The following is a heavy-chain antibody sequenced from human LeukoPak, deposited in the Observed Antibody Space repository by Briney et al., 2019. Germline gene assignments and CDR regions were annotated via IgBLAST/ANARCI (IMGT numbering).Heavy chain of an antibody. V-gene: IGHV1-2*02. CDR2: INPNSGGT. CDR1: GYTFTGYY. D-gene: IGHD5-12*01. J-gene: IGHJ4*02. Sequence: ASVKVSCKASGYTFTGYYMHWVRQAPGQGXXXXGWINPNSGGTSYAQKFQGRVTMTRDTSVTTAYMELSRLRSDDTAVYYCARYSGYDEPFEYWGQGTLVTVSS. CDR3: ARYSGYDEPFEY.